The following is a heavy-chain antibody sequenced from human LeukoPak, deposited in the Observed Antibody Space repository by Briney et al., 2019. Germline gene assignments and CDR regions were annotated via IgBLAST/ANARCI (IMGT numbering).Heavy chain of an antibody. Sequence: ASVKVSCKASGYTFTGYYMHWVRQAPGQGLEWMGWISAYNDKLQGRVTMTIDTSTSTAYMELRSLRSDDTAVYYCARERPYIWGSYPDFDYWGQGTQVTVSS. CDR1: GYTFTGYY. CDR3: ARERPYIWGSYPDFDY. J-gene: IGHJ4*02. CDR2: ISAYN. V-gene: IGHV1-18*04. D-gene: IGHD3-16*02.